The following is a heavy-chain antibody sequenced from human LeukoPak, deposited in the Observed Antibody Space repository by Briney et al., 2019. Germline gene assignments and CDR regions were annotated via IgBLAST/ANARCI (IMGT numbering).Heavy chain of an antibody. D-gene: IGHD5-12*01. V-gene: IGHV1-69*01. Sequence: SVKVSCKASGGTFSSYAISWVRPAPGQGLEWMGGIIPIFGTANYAQKFQGRVTITADESTSTAYMELSSLRSEDTAVYYCASLRRPRYSGYDLNWFDPWGQGTLVTVSS. CDR2: IIPIFGTA. J-gene: IGHJ5*02. CDR3: ASLRRPRYSGYDLNWFDP. CDR1: GGTFSSYA.